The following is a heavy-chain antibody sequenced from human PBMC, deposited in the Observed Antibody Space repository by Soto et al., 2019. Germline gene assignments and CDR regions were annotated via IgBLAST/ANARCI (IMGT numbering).Heavy chain of an antibody. D-gene: IGHD2-15*01. CDR3: GRGDVAATGSGEFDY. CDR2: IYYSGST. J-gene: IGHJ4*02. CDR1: GGSISSYY. Sequence: TSETLSLTCTVSGGSISSYYWSWIRQPPGKGLEWIGYIYYSGSTNYNPSLKSRVTISVDTSKNQFSLKLSSVTAADTAVYYCGRGDVAATGSGEFDYWGQGTLVTVSS. V-gene: IGHV4-59*01.